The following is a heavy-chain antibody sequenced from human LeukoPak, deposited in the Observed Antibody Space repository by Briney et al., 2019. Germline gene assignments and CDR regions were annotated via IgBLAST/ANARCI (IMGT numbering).Heavy chain of an antibody. CDR2: ISGSGGST. V-gene: IGHV3-23*01. CDR1: GFTFSSYA. J-gene: IGHJ4*02. CDR3: APILGRITMVRGVAFDY. D-gene: IGHD3-10*01. Sequence: GGSLRLSCAASGFTFSSYAMSWVRQAPGKGLEWVSAISGSGGSTYYADSVKGRFTISRDNSKNTLYLQMNSLRAEDTAVYYCAPILGRITMVRGVAFDYWGQGTLVTVSS.